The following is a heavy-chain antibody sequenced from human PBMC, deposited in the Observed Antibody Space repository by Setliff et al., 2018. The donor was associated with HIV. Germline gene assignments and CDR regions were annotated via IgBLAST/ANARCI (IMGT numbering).Heavy chain of an antibody. Sequence: SVKVSCKAYAGTFNNYAISWVRQAPGQGLEWVGGIVPIVGVIRYAQKFQGRVTITTDASTTTVYLEMTSLSSEDTATYYCARAHRDARNHREEDYWGQGTLVTV. J-gene: IGHJ4*02. V-gene: IGHV1-69*05. CDR2: IVPIVGVI. D-gene: IGHD1-26*01. CDR1: AGTFNNYA. CDR3: ARAHRDARNHREEDY.